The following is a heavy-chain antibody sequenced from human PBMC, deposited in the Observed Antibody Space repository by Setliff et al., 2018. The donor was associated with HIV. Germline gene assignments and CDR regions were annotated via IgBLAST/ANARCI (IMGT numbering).Heavy chain of an antibody. Sequence: PGGSLRLSCAASGFIFSSYAMSWVRQAPGKGLVWVSRINNDGSSATYADSVKGRFTNSRDNAKNTLYLQMDSLRAEDTAVYYCASFFGDYGYWGHGTQVTVSS. J-gene: IGHJ4*01. CDR1: GFIFSSYA. CDR3: ASFFGDYGY. D-gene: IGHD4-17*01. V-gene: IGHV3-74*03. CDR2: INNDGSSA.